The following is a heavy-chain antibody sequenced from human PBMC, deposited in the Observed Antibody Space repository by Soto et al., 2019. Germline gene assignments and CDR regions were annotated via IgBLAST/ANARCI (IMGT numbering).Heavy chain of an antibody. V-gene: IGHV1-18*01. D-gene: IGHD3-9*01. CDR1: GYTFTSYG. CDR3: ARARYFDWSHGDFDY. J-gene: IGHJ4*02. CDR2: ISAYNGNT. Sequence: QVQLVQSGAEVKKPGASVKVSCKASGYTFTSYGISWVRQAPGQGLEWMGWISAYNGNTNYAQKLQGRVTMTTDTSTSTDYMELRSLRSDDTAVYYCARARYFDWSHGDFDYWGQGTLVTVSS.